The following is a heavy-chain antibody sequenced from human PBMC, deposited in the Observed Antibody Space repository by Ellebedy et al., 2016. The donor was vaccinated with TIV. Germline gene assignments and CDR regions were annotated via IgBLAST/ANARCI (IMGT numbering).Heavy chain of an antibody. CDR2: LQSGVTT. V-gene: IGHV3-66*01. D-gene: IGHD2-15*01. CDR1: GVTVSSNH. CDR3: TKARDGGGSVDY. J-gene: IGHJ4*02. Sequence: GESLKISCAAPGVTVSSNHMNWVRQAPGKGLEWVSVLQSGVTTHYAASVKGRFTISRDNSKKTLYLQMNSLRAEDTAVYYCTKARDGGGSVDYWGQGTLVTVSS.